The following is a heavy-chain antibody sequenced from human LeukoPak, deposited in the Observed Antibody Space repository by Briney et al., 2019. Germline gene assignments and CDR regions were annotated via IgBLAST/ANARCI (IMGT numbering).Heavy chain of an antibody. Sequence: SETLSLTCTVSGGSISSYYWSWIRQPPGKGLEWIGYIYYSGSTNYNPSLKSRVTISVDTSKNQFSLKLSSVTAADTAVYYCARAMVLDAFDIWGQGTMVTVSS. J-gene: IGHJ3*02. D-gene: IGHD3-10*01. CDR1: GGSISSYY. CDR2: IYYSGST. CDR3: ARAMVLDAFDI. V-gene: IGHV4-59*01.